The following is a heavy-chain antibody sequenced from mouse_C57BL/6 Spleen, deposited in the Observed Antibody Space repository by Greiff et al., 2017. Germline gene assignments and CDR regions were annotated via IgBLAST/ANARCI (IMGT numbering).Heavy chain of an antibody. CDR1: GYTFTSYW. CDR2: IHPNSGST. CDR3: AREIGYYYGSSYVGGAMDY. J-gene: IGHJ4*01. Sequence: VQLQQPGAELVKPGASVKLSCKASGYTFTSYWMHWVKQRPGQGLEWIGMIHPNSGSTNYNEKFKSKATLTVDKSSSTAYMQLSSLTSEDSAVYYCAREIGYYYGSSYVGGAMDYWGQGTSVTVSS. V-gene: IGHV1-64*01. D-gene: IGHD1-1*01.